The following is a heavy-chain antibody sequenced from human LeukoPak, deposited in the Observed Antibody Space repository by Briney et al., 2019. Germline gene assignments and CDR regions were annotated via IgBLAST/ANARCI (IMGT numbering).Heavy chain of an antibody. Sequence: PSETLSLTCAVYGGSFSGYYWSWIRQPPGKGLEWIGYIYYSGSTNYNPSLKSRVTISVDTSKNQFSLKLSSVTAADTAVYYCAAHRGYNWNYFDYWGQGTLVTVSS. J-gene: IGHJ4*02. CDR3: AAHRGYNWNYFDY. D-gene: IGHD1-20*01. V-gene: IGHV4-59*01. CDR2: IYYSGST. CDR1: GGSFSGYY.